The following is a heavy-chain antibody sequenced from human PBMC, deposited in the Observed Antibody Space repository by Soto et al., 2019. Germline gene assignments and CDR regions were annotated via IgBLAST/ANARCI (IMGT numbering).Heavy chain of an antibody. J-gene: IGHJ6*04. Sequence: QVQLVQSGAEVKKPGASVKVSCKASGYTFTSYYMHWVRQAPGQGLEWMGIINPSGGSTSYAQKCQGRVTMTRDTSTSTVYMELSRLRSEDTAVDYCARGDGGYYYGMDVWGKGPKVTVSS. CDR3: ARGDGGYYYGMDV. V-gene: IGHV1-46*01. CDR1: GYTFTSYY. CDR2: INPSGGST.